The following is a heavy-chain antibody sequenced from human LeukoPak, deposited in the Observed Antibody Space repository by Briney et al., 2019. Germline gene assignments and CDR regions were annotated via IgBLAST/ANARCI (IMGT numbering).Heavy chain of an antibody. Sequence: ASVKVSCKASGGTFSRYASSCVRHAPGQGLEWMGGYIPMFGTANYAQNFQNRVTITADESTSTFSMEVSSLRPEDTAVYFCAGASSKCELSFWGQGTLVTVSS. D-gene: IGHD1-26*01. CDR1: GGTFSRYA. J-gene: IGHJ4*02. V-gene: IGHV1-69*13. CDR2: YIPMFGTA. CDR3: AGASSKCELSF.